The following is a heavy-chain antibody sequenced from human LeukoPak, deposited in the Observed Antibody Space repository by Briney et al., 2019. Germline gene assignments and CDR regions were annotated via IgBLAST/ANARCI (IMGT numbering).Heavy chain of an antibody. CDR3: ARAYDVWRRCGFDP. J-gene: IGHJ5*02. CDR2: ISSSSSYI. Sequence: PGGSLRLSCAASGFTFSSYSMNWVRQAPGKGLEWVSSISSSSSYIYYADSVKGRFTISRDNAKNSLYLQMNSLRAEDTAVYYCARAYDVWRRCGFDPWGQGTLVTVSS. V-gene: IGHV3-21*01. CDR1: GFTFSSYS. D-gene: IGHD3-3*01.